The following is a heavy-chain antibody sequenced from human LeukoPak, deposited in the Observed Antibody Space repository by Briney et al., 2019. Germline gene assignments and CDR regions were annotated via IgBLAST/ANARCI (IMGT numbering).Heavy chain of an antibody. CDR1: GGSISSYY. CDR2: IYYSGST. V-gene: IGHV4-59*12. CDR3: ARDSRRDGLPFDY. J-gene: IGHJ4*02. Sequence: SETLSLTCTVSGGSISSYYWSWIRQPPGKGLEWIGSIYYSGSTYYNPSLKSRVTISVDTSKNQFSLKLSSVTAADTAVYYCARDSRRDGLPFDYWGQGTLVTVSS. D-gene: IGHD5-24*01.